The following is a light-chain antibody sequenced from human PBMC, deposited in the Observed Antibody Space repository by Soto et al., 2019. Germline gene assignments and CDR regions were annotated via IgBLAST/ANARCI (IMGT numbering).Light chain of an antibody. V-gene: IGKV3-15*01. CDR1: QSVSSD. CDR2: GAS. J-gene: IGKJ1*01. Sequence: VVTQSPATLSVFPGETATLSCRASQSVSSDLAWYQQRPGQAPRLLIYGASTRATEIPARFRGSGSGTEFRLAISSLQSEDFATYYCQQYNTWHPKMAFGRGTKVEIK. CDR3: QQYNTWHPKMA.